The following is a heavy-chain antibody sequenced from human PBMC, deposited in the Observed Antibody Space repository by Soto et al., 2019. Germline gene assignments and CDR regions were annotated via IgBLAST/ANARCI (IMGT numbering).Heavy chain of an antibody. CDR1: GFTFSSYD. D-gene: IGHD5-18*01. CDR3: ARGHGGTAMVTTIWYFEL. CDR2: IGTAGDT. V-gene: IGHV3-13*01. Sequence: GGSLRLSCAASGFTFSSYDMHWVRQATGKGLEWVSAIGTAGDTYYPGSVKGRFTISRENAKNSLYLQMNSLRAEDTAVYYCARGHGGTAMVTTIWYFELWGRGTLV. J-gene: IGHJ2*01.